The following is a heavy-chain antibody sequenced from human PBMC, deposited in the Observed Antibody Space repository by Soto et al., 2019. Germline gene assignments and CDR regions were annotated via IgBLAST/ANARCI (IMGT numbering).Heavy chain of an antibody. J-gene: IGHJ6*03. V-gene: IGHV3-48*01. CDR2: ISSSSSVI. Sequence: EVQLVESGGGLVQPVGSLRLSCSTSGFILSDCAMNWVRQAPGKGLEWVSYISSSSSVIDYADSVKGRFTVSRDNARKSLYLQMNSLRAEDTAVYYCARDLSWGSNWYYYMDVWGKGPTVTVSS. CDR3: ARDLSWGSNWYYYMDV. D-gene: IGHD7-27*01. CDR1: GFILSDCA.